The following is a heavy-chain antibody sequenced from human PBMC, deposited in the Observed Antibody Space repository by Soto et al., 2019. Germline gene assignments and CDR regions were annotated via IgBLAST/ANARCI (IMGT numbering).Heavy chain of an antibody. D-gene: IGHD2-15*01. J-gene: IGHJ4*02. CDR1: GFTFSSYA. CDR3: VRTSLVVAAATREDY. V-gene: IGHV3-74*01. CDR2: INSDGSST. Sequence: PGGSLRLSCAASGFTFSSYAVSWVRQAPGKGLVWVSRINSDGSSTSYADSVKGRFTISRDNAKNTLYLQMNSLRAEDTAVYYCVRTSLVVAAATREDYWGQGTLVTVSS.